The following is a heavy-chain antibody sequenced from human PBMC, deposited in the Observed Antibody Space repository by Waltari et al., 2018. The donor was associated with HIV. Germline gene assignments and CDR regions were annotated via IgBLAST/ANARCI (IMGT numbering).Heavy chain of an antibody. CDR1: GGSISSSSCY. J-gene: IGHJ6*02. D-gene: IGHD6-13*01. V-gene: IGHV4-39*01. CDR2: IYYSGRT. CDR3: ARHGSSWYHYYYGMDV. Sequence: QLQLQESGPGLVKPSETLSLTCTVSGGSISSSSCYWGWIRQPPGKGLEWIGSIYYSGRTYYNPSLNSRVTRSVDTSKNQFSLKLSSVTAADTAVYYCARHGSSWYHYYYGMDVWGQGTTVTVSS.